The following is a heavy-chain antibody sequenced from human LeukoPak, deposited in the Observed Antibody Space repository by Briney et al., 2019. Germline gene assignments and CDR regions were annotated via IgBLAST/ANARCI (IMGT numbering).Heavy chain of an antibody. CDR1: GFTFDDYA. Sequence: GGSLRLSCAASGFTFDDYAMHWVRHAPGEGLEWVSGISWNSGSIGYADSVKGRFTISRDNAKNSLYLQMNSLRAEDTALYYCAKDRAVAGTNWYFDLWGRGTLVTVSS. J-gene: IGHJ2*01. D-gene: IGHD6-19*01. CDR2: ISWNSGSI. V-gene: IGHV3-9*01. CDR3: AKDRAVAGTNWYFDL.